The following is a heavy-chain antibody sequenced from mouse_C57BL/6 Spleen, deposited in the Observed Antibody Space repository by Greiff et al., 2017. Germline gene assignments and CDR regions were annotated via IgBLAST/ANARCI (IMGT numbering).Heavy chain of an antibody. CDR1: GYSFTDYN. V-gene: IGHV1-39*01. D-gene: IGHD4-1*01. Sequence: VQLQQSGPELVKPGASVKISCKASGYSFTDYNMNWVKQSNGKSLEWIGVINPNYGTTSYNQKFKGKATLTVDQASSTAYMQLNSLTSEDSAVYYGARSWDENGGWYFDVWGTGTTVTVSS. J-gene: IGHJ1*03. CDR3: ARSWDENGGWYFDV. CDR2: INPNYGTT.